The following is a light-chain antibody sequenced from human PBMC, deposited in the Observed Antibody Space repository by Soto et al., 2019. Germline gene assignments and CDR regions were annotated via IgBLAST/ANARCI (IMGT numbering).Light chain of an antibody. CDR3: LQDYNYPRT. J-gene: IGKJ1*01. V-gene: IGKV1-6*01. CDR2: AAS. CDR1: QAIRSD. Sequence: AVQMTQSPSSLSASVGDRVTITCRASQAIRSDLGWYQMKTGKVPKLLIYAASNLQSGVPSRFIGRGYGTDFTLTISSLQPDDFATYYCLQDYNYPRTFGQGTKVEI.